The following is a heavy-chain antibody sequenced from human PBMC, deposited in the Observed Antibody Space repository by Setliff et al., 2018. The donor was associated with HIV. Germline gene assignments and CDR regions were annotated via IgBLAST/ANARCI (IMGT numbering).Heavy chain of an antibody. J-gene: IGHJ4*02. CDR2: ANTAGVA. CDR1: GGYFSNYC. CDR3: ARAPLSGGLSSPRSYFDS. Sequence: PSETLSLTCAVYGGYFSNYCWSWIRQAPGKGLGWIGEANTAGVAHYNPSLESRVAISLDTSKSQVSLRLNYVTAADSALYYCARAPLSGGLSSPRSYFDSWGQGTLVTVSS. V-gene: IGHV4-34*01. D-gene: IGHD2-15*01.